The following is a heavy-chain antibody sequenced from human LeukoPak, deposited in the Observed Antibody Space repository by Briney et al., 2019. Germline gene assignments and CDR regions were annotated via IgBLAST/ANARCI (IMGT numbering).Heavy chain of an antibody. CDR2: IYHFGSA. CDR3: AGHSPRRIAVAGTTWWFDP. Sequence: SETLSLTCNVSGDSVSRNIYYWGWMRQPPGKGPEWIGSIYHFGSAFYNSALKSRVTMSVDTSKNQFSLKLISVTAADTAVYYCAGHSPRRIAVAGTTWWFDPWGQGTLVTVSS. D-gene: IGHD6-19*01. V-gene: IGHV4-39*01. J-gene: IGHJ5*01. CDR1: GDSVSRNIYY.